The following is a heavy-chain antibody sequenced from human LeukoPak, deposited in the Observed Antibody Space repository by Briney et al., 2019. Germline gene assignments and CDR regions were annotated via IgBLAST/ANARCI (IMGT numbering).Heavy chain of an antibody. CDR3: AKDAGGWLIRSFDY. J-gene: IGHJ4*02. V-gene: IGHV3-23*01. Sequence: GGSLRLSCAASVFTFISYARYALSWVRQAPGKGLECVSGISGSGDSTYYADSVKGRFTIYKDNSKNTLYLQMNSLRAEDTDLYYRAKDAGGWLIRSFDYWGQGTLVTVSS. D-gene: IGHD6-19*01. CDR2: ISGSGDST. CDR1: VFTFISYA.